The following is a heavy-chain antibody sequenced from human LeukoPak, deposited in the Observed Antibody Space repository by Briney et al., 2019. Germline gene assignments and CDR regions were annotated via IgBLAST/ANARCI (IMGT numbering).Heavy chain of an antibody. CDR2: ISGSGGST. Sequence: GGSLRLSCAASGFTFSSYGMSWVRQAPGKGLEWVSAISGSGGSTYYADSVKGRFTISRDNSKNTLYLQMNSLRAEDTAVDYXXXSVSGSSGWYPRWAFDYWGQGTLVTVSS. CDR1: GFTFSSYG. J-gene: IGHJ4*02. V-gene: IGHV3-23*01. D-gene: IGHD6-19*01. CDR3: XXSVSGSSGWYPRWAFDY.